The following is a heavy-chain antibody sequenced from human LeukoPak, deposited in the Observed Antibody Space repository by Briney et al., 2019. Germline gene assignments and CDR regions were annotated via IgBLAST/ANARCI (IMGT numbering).Heavy chain of an antibody. CDR2: IYTSGST. Sequence: SETLSLTCTVSGGSISSGSYYWSWIRQPAGKGLEWIGRIYTSGSTNYNPSLKSRVTISVDTSKNQFSLKLSSVTAADTAVYYCAARGEGGSPLGPYYYYYGMDVWGQGTTVTVSS. V-gene: IGHV4-61*02. J-gene: IGHJ6*02. D-gene: IGHD1-26*01. CDR1: GGSISSGSYY. CDR3: AARGEGGSPLGPYYYYYGMDV.